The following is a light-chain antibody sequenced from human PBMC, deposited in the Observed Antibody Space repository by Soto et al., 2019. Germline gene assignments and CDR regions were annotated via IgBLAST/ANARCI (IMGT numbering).Light chain of an antibody. J-gene: IGKJ1*01. CDR2: TAS. CDR1: QSISSY. V-gene: IGKV1-39*01. Sequence: DIQMTQSPSSLSASIGDRVTITCRASQSISSYLNWYQQKPGTAPQLLIHTASSLQGGVPSRFSGSGSGTDFTLTISNLQPEDFATYYCQQSYGLPRAFGQGTKMEIK. CDR3: QQSYGLPRA.